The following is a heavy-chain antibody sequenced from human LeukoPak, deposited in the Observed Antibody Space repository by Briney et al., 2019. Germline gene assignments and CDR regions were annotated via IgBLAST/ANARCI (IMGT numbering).Heavy chain of an antibody. V-gene: IGHV3-23*01. CDR3: AKFHDGRGNYMSDGLDI. CDR2: IRTTAEGA. CDR1: GFSFTDYP. D-gene: IGHD3-22*01. J-gene: IGHJ3*02. Sequence: GGSLRLSCATSGFSFTDYPMNWVRQAPGKGLEWISNIRTTAEGAKYAYYADSVKGRFTISRDNSKNTLYLQMNSLRAEDTAVYYCAKFHDGRGNYMSDGLDIWGQGTRVTVSS.